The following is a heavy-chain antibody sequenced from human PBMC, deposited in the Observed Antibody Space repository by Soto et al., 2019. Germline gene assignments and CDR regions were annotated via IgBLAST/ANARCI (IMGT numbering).Heavy chain of an antibody. Sequence: SETLSLTCAVYGGSFSGYYWSWIRQPPGKGLEWIGEINHSGSTNYNPSLKSRVTISVDTSKNQFSLKVRSVTAADTAVYYCARSQGAYSYYYGMDVWGQGTTVTVSS. CDR2: INHSGST. V-gene: IGHV4-34*01. CDR1: GGSFSGYY. J-gene: IGHJ6*02. CDR3: ARSQGAYSYYYGMDV.